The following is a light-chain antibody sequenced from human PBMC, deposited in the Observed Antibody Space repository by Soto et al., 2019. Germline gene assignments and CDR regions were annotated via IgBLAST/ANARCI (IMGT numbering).Light chain of an antibody. CDR1: GGHSTYS. V-gene: IGLV4-69*02. CDR3: QTWGRGIVV. CDR2: LNSDGSH. Sequence: QLVLTQSPSASASLGASVNLTCTLTGGHSTYSIGWHQQQPQRGPRFLMRLNSDGSHSKGDGIPDRFSGSSSGAERFLTISSLQDEDEADYYCQTWGRGIVVFGGGTKLTVL. J-gene: IGLJ2*01.